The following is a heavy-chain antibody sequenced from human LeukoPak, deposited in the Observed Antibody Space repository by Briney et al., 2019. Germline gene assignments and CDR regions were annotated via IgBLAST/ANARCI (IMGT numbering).Heavy chain of an antibody. CDR2: IKQDGSEK. D-gene: IGHD3-3*01. J-gene: IGHJ6*03. CDR1: GFTFSSYW. V-gene: IGHV3-7*01. Sequence: PGGSLRLSCAASGFTFSSYWMSWVRQAPGKGLEWVANIKQDGSEKYYVDSVKGRFTISRDNAKNSLYLQMNSLRAEDTAVYYCARSRITIFGVVISRYYMDVWGKGNHGHRLL. CDR3: ARSRITIFGVVISRYYMDV.